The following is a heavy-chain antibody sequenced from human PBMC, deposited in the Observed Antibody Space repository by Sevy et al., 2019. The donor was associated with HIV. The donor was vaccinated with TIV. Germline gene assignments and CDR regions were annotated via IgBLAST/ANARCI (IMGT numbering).Heavy chain of an antibody. J-gene: IGHJ4*02. V-gene: IGHV4-39*01. CDR2: FYYSEST. CDR3: ARAFRAVAGSYYFDY. D-gene: IGHD6-19*01. Sequence: SETLSLTCTVSGGSISISSYYWGWIRQPSGKGLEWIGSFYYSESTYYNPSLKSRVTISLDTSKNQFSLKLSSVTAADTAVYYCARAFRAVAGSYYFDYWGQGTLVTVSS. CDR1: GGSISISSYY.